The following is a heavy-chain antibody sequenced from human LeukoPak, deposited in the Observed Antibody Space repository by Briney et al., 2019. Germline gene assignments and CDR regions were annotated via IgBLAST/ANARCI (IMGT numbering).Heavy chain of an antibody. Sequence: ASVKVSCKASGYTFTDYYFHWVRQAPGQGLEWMGWINPNSGGTNYAQKFQGRVTMTRDTSTTTAYMELNRLRSDDTAVYYCARVTAAAGIFKGVSAFDIWGQGTMVTVSS. J-gene: IGHJ3*02. CDR3: ARVTAAAGIFKGVSAFDI. CDR1: GYTFTDYY. V-gene: IGHV1-2*02. CDR2: INPNSGGT. D-gene: IGHD6-13*01.